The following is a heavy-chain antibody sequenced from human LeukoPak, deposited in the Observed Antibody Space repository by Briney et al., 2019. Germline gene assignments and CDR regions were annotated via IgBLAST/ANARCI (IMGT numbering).Heavy chain of an antibody. J-gene: IGHJ4*02. CDR2: IYTSGST. CDR3: ARAAAANDY. D-gene: IGHD6-13*01. V-gene: IGHV4-61*09. Sequence: PSQTLSLTCAVSGGSFSSGSYYWSWIRQPAGKGLEWIGHIYTSGSTSYNPSLKSRVTISVDTSKNQFSLKLSSVTAADTAVYYCARAAAANDYWGQGTPVTVSS. CDR1: GGSFSSGSYY.